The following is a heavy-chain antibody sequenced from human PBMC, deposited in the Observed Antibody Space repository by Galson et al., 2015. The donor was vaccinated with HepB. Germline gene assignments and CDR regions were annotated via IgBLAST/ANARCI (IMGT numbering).Heavy chain of an antibody. CDR2: INWNSGSI. J-gene: IGHJ3*02. CDR1: GFTFDDYA. CDR3: AKDITRVTIFGSAYDI. V-gene: IGHV3-9*01. D-gene: IGHD3-3*01. Sequence: SLRLSCAASGFTFDDYAMHWVRQPPGKGLEWVSGINWNSGSIGYAGSVKGRFTISRDNAKNSLYLQMNSLKAEDTALYYCAKDITRVTIFGSAYDIWGQGTMVTVSS.